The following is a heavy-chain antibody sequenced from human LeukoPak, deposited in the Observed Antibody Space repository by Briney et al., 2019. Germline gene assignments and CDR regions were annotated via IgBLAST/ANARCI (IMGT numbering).Heavy chain of an antibody. J-gene: IGHJ3*02. CDR2: ISSNGGST. CDR1: GFTFSSYA. Sequence: PGGSLRLSCAASGFTFSSYAMHWVRQAPGKGLEYVSAISSNGGSTYYANSVKGRFTISRDNSKNALYLQMGSLRAEDMAVYYCARGRRYFDWPDAFDIWGQGTMVTISS. CDR3: ARGRRYFDWPDAFDI. V-gene: IGHV3-64*01. D-gene: IGHD3-9*01.